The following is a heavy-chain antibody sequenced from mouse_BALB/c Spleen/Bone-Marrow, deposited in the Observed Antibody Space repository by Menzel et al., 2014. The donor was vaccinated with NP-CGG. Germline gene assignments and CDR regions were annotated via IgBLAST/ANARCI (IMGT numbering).Heavy chain of an antibody. CDR3: ARGDLLREFAY. V-gene: IGHV5-17*02. J-gene: IGHJ3*01. D-gene: IGHD1-1*01. Sequence: EVQLVESGGGLVQPGGSRKLSCAASGFTFSSFGMHWVRQAPEKGLEWVAYISSGSSTIYYADTVKGRFTISRDNPKNTLFLQMTSLRSEDTAMYYCARGDLLREFAYWGQGTLVTVSA. CDR2: ISSGSSTI. CDR1: GFTFSSFG.